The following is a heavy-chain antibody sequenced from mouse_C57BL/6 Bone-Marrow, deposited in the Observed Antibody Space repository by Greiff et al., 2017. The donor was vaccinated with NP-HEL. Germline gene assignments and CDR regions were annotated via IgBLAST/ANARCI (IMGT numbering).Heavy chain of an antibody. V-gene: IGHV1-82*01. Sequence: VQLQQSGPELVKPGASVKISCKASGYAFSSSWMNWVKQRPGKGLEWIGRIYPGDGDTNYNGKFKGKATLTADKSSSTAYMQLSSLTSEDSAVYFCARGYYGSSSLFAYWGQGTLVTVSA. CDR3: ARGYYGSSSLFAY. J-gene: IGHJ3*01. CDR2: IYPGDGDT. D-gene: IGHD1-1*01. CDR1: GYAFSSSW.